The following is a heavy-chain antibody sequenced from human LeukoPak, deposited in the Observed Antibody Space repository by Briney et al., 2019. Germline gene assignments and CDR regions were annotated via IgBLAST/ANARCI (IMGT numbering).Heavy chain of an antibody. CDR3: AKGGGYEAQYYYYYMDV. V-gene: IGHV3-7*01. D-gene: IGHD5-12*01. J-gene: IGHJ6*03. CDR1: GFTFSSYW. Sequence: GGSLRLSCAASGFTFSSYWMSWVRQAPGKGLEWVANIKQGGSEKYYVDSVKGRFTISRDNAKNSLYLQMNSLRAEDTAVYYCAKGGGYEAQYYYYYMDVWGKGTTVTISS. CDR2: IKQGGSEK.